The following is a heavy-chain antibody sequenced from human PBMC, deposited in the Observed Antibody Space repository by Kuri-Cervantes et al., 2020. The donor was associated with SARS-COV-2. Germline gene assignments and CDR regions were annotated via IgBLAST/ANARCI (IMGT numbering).Heavy chain of an antibody. J-gene: IGHJ4*02. V-gene: IGHV3-9*01. D-gene: IGHD4-23*01. CDR2: ISWNSGSI. CDR1: GFTFDDYA. CDR3: ARSPIRLRWFDY. Sequence: GGSLRLSCAASGFTFDDYAMHWVRQAPGKGLEWVSGISWNSGSIGYVDSVKGRFTISRDDAKNSLYLQMNGLRTEDTAVYYCARSPIRLRWFDYWGQGALVTVSS.